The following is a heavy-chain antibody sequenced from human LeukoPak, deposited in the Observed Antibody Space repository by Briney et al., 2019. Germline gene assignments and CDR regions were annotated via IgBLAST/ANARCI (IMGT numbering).Heavy chain of an antibody. Sequence: GESLRRSCAASGFTFNNYWSHWVRQVPGKGLMWVSRINGDGNNVNYADSVKGRFTISRDNAKNTLHLQMNSLRAEDTAVYYCAAGPAGNGHLSSYWGQGTRVTVSS. CDR3: AAGPAGNGHLSSY. D-gene: IGHD1-1*01. J-gene: IGHJ4*02. CDR2: INGDGNNV. V-gene: IGHV3-74*01. CDR1: GFTFNNYW.